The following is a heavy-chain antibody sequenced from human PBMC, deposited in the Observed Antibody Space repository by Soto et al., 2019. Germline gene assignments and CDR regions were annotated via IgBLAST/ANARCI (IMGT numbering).Heavy chain of an antibody. CDR2: ISSTSSAI. D-gene: IGHD6-25*01. J-gene: IGHJ4*02. Sequence: GGSLRLSCAASGFTHSSYSMNWVRQGPGKGLEWVSYISSTSSAIYYADSVKGRFTISRDNAKNSVYLQMNSLRDEDTAVYYCARDGPGGYKRRKGDYWGQGSLVTVSS. CDR1: GFTHSSYS. CDR3: ARDGPGGYKRRKGDY. V-gene: IGHV3-48*02.